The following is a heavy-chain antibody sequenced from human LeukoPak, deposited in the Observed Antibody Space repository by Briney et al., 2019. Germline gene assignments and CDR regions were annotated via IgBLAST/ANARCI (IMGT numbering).Heavy chain of an antibody. CDR3: ARGKLAAPGRTGYNWFDP. CDR2: INPNSGGT. CDR1: GGTFSSYA. J-gene: IGHJ5*02. Sequence: ASVKVSCKASGGTFSSYAISWVRQAPGQGLEWMGWINPNSGGTNYAQKFQGRVTMPRDTSITTAYMELSGLRSDDTAIYYCARGKLAAPGRTGYNWFDPWGQGTLVTVSS. D-gene: IGHD6-13*01. V-gene: IGHV1-2*02.